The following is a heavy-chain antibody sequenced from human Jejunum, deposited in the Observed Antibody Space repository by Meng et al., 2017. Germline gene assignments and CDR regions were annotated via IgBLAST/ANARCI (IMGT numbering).Heavy chain of an antibody. D-gene: IGHD2-8*01. V-gene: IGHV7-4-1*02. Sequence: QVQLVQSGSELEKPGASVMVSCKASGFTFTNYALNWVRQAPGQGLEWMGWISTITGKPTFAPGFTGRFDFSWDSSVSTLNLHINILRTEDTAVYYCARGSDASENMFDYWGQGTLVTVSS. CDR1: GFTFTNYA. CDR2: ISTITGKP. J-gene: IGHJ4*02. CDR3: ARGSDASENMFDY.